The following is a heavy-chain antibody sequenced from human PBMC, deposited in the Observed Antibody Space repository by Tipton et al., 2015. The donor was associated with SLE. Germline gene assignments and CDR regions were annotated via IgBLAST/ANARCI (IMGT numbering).Heavy chain of an antibody. J-gene: IGHJ3*02. CDR1: GFIFDDYA. Sequence: SLRLSCAASGFIFDDYAMHWVRQAPGKGLEWVSGINWNSSDIGYADSVKGRFTISRDNAKNSPYLQMNSLRPEDTGLYYCAKDNGPYGDYGGGAFDIWGHGTVVTVSS. CDR2: INWNSSDI. CDR3: AKDNGPYGDYGGGAFDI. V-gene: IGHV3-9*01. D-gene: IGHD4-17*01.